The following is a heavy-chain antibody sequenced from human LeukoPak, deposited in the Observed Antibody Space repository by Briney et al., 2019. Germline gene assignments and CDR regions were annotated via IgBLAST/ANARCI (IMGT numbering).Heavy chain of an antibody. J-gene: IGHJ5*02. CDR1: GGSISGYY. CDR3: ARALNSGWFGALDP. Sequence: PSETLSLTCTVSGGSISGYYWSWIRQPAGKGLEWIGRIHTSGSINYNPSLKSRVTMSVDTSKNQCSLKLTSVTAADTAVYYCARALNSGWFGALDPWGQGALVTVSS. CDR2: IHTSGSI. D-gene: IGHD6-19*01. V-gene: IGHV4-4*07.